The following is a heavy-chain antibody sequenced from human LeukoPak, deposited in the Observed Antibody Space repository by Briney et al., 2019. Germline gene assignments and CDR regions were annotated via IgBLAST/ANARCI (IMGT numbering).Heavy chain of an antibody. V-gene: IGHV3-9*03. Sequence: PGRSLRLSCAASGVTFDDYAMHWVRQAPGQGLEWVSGISWNSGSIGYADSVKGRFTISRDNAKNSLYLQMNSLRAEDMALYYCAKGGFGSGWSYFQHWGQGTLVTASS. CDR3: AKGGFGSGWSYFQH. CDR1: GVTFDDYA. D-gene: IGHD6-19*01. CDR2: ISWNSGSI. J-gene: IGHJ1*01.